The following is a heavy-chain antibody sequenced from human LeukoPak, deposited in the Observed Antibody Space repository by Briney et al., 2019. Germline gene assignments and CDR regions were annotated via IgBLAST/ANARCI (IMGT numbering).Heavy chain of an antibody. J-gene: IGHJ3*02. CDR1: GFTLSSYW. CDR2: INSDVSST. CDR3: ARGSGGDYLPSAFDI. V-gene: IGHV3-74*01. Sequence: AAGSLRLSCAASGFTLSSYWMHWVRQPPGKGLVWVSRINSDVSSTSYADSVKSRFNISRDNAKNSLYLQMNSLRAEDTAVYYCARGSGGDYLPSAFDIWGQGTMATVSS. D-gene: IGHD4-17*01.